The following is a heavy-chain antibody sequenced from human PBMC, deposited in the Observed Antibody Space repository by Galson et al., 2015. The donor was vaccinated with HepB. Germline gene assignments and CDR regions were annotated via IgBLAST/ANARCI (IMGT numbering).Heavy chain of an antibody. CDR3: ARAKGRYSVFDL. Sequence: SESLSLTCTVSGGSISSSSDYWGWVRQTLGKGLEWIASVEYSGTTYYNPSLKSRVTISVDTSKNQFSLKLSSVTAADTAVYYCARAKGRYSVFDLWGQGTMVAVSS. D-gene: IGHD2-21*01. CDR1: GGSISSSSDY. V-gene: IGHV4-39*07. J-gene: IGHJ3*01. CDR2: VEYSGTT.